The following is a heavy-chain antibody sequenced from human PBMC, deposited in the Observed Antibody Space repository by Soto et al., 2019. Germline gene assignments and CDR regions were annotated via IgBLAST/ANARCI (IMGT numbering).Heavy chain of an antibody. Sequence: QVQLVQSGAEVKKPGASVKVSCKASGYTFTSYAMHWVRQAPGQRLEWMGWINAGNGNTKYSQKCQGRVTITRDTSASTAYMELSSLRSEDTAVYYCARALRFLEWLLPGYWGQGTLVTVSS. J-gene: IGHJ4*02. V-gene: IGHV1-3*01. CDR3: ARALRFLEWLLPGY. D-gene: IGHD3-3*01. CDR1: GYTFTSYA. CDR2: INAGNGNT.